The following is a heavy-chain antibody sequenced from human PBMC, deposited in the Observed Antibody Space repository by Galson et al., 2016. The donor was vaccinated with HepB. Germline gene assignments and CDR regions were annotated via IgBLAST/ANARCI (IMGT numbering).Heavy chain of an antibody. CDR1: GDSVSSNSAA. V-gene: IGHV6-1*01. Sequence: CAISGDSVSSNSAAWTWIRQSPLRGLEWLGRTYYRSKWYNDYAVSMKSRISIHPDTSKNQFSLRLNSVTPEDTAVYYCARVRCSTFRCQNWFDPWGQGTLVTVSS. CDR3: ARVRCSTFRCQNWFDP. CDR2: TYYRSKWYN. D-gene: IGHD2/OR15-2a*01. J-gene: IGHJ5*02.